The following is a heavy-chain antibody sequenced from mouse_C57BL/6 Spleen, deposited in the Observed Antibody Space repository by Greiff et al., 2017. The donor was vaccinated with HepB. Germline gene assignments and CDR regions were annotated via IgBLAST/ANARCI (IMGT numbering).Heavy chain of an antibody. CDR1: GYTFTDYY. Sequence: VQLQQSGPVLVKPGASVKMSCKASGYTFTDYYMNWVKQSHGKSLEWIGVINPYNGGTSYNQKFKGKATLTVDKSSSTAYMELNSLTSEDSAVYYCARGAQATGYYAMDYWGQGTSVTVSS. V-gene: IGHV1-19*01. J-gene: IGHJ4*01. CDR3: ARGAQATGYYAMDY. CDR2: INPYNGGT. D-gene: IGHD3-2*02.